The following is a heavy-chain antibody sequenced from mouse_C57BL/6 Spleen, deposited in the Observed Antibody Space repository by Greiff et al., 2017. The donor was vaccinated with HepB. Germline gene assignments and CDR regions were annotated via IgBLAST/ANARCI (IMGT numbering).Heavy chain of an antibody. D-gene: IGHD1-1*01. CDR2: ISSGSSTI. CDR3: ARRISPYYYGSSYDAMDY. J-gene: IGHJ4*01. CDR1: GFTFSDYG. V-gene: IGHV5-17*01. Sequence: EVQRVESGGGLVKPGGSLKLSCAASGFTFSDYGMHWVRQAPEKGLEWVAYISSGSSTIYYADTVKGRFTISRDNAKNTLFLQMTSLRSEDTAMYYCARRISPYYYGSSYDAMDYWGQGTSVTVSS.